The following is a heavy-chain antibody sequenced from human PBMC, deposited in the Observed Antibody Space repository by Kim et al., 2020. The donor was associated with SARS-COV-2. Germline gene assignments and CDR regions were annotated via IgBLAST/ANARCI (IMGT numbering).Heavy chain of an antibody. J-gene: IGHJ4*01. CDR3: AREQLEIWSGSPHFDY. CDR1: GFTFSSYA. CDR2: ISYDGSNK. V-gene: IGHV3-30*04. Sequence: GGSLRLSCAASGFTFSSYAMHWVRQAPGKGLEWVAVISYDGSNKYYADSVKGRFTISRDNSKKTLYLQMNSLRAEDTAVYYCAREQLEIWSGSPHFDYWG. D-gene: IGHD3-3*01.